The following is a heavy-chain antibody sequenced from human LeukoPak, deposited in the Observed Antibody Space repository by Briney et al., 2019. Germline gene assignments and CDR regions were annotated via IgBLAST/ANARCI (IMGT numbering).Heavy chain of an antibody. Sequence: GASVKVSCKASGYTFTGYYMHWVRQAPGQGLEWMGWINPNSGGTNYAQKFQGRVTMTRDTSISTAYMELSRLRSDDTAVYYCATGLARNLFWSGYPPLEYWGQGTLVTVSS. D-gene: IGHD3-3*01. CDR1: GYTFTGYY. CDR2: INPNSGGT. V-gene: IGHV1-2*02. J-gene: IGHJ4*02. CDR3: ATGLARNLFWSGYPPLEY.